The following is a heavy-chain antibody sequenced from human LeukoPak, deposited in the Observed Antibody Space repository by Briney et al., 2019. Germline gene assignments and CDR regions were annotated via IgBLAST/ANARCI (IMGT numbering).Heavy chain of an antibody. CDR1: GGSISSYY. V-gene: IGHV4-59*08. Sequence: SETLSLTCTVSGGSISSYYWSWIRQPPGKGLEWIGYIYYSGSTNYNPSLKSRVTTSVDTSKNQFSLKLSSVTAADTAVYYCARTDSSGYYYWFDPWGQGTLVTVSS. CDR3: ARTDSSGYYYWFDP. J-gene: IGHJ5*02. D-gene: IGHD3-22*01. CDR2: IYYSGST.